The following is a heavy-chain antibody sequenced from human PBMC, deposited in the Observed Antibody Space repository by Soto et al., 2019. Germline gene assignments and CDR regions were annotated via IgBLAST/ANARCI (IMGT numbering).Heavy chain of an antibody. V-gene: IGHV4-30-4*01. CDR2: IYYSGST. Sequence: TLSLTCAVHRASFTGNYWSCIREPAGKGLDWIWSIYYSGSTYYNPSLKSRVTISVDTSQNQFSLKLSSVNAADTAVYYCARVTDTNWFDPWGQRTLVTVSS. CDR3: ARVTDTNWFDP. D-gene: IGHD3-16*01. CDR1: RASFTGNY. J-gene: IGHJ5*02.